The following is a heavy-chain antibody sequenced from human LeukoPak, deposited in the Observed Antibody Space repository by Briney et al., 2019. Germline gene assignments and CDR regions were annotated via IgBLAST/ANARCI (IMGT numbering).Heavy chain of an antibody. J-gene: IGHJ4*02. D-gene: IGHD3-9*01. CDR1: GGTFSSYA. CDR2: IIPIFGTA. V-gene: IGHV1-69*06. Sequence: ASVKVSCKAPGGTFSSYAISWVRQAPGQGLEWMGGIIPIFGTANYAQKFQGRVTITADKSTSTAYMELSSLRSEDTAVYYCASINYDILTGYRGYWGQGTLVTVSS. CDR3: ASINYDILTGYRGY.